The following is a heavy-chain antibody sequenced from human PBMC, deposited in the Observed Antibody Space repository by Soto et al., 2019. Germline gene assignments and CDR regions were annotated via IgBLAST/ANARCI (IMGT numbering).Heavy chain of an antibody. Sequence: QVQLVESGGGVVQPGRSLRLSCAASGFTFSSYGMHWVRQAPGKGLEWVAVIWYDGSNKYYADSVKGRFTISRDNSKNTLYLQMNSLRAEDAAVYYWAREREYQLLAYFDYWGQGTLVTVSS. V-gene: IGHV3-33*01. J-gene: IGHJ4*02. CDR3: AREREYQLLAYFDY. CDR1: GFTFSSYG. CDR2: IWYDGSNK. D-gene: IGHD2-2*01.